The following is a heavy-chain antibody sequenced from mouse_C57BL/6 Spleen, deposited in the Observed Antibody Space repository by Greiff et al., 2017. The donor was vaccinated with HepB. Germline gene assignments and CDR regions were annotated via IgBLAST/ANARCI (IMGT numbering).Heavy chain of an antibody. CDR3: ARHYGSSLYYAMDY. Sequence: VQLKESGGDLVKPGGSLKLSCAASGFTFSSYGMSWVRQTPDKRLEWVATISSGGSYTYYPDSVKGRFTISRDNAKNTLYLQMSSLKSEDTAMYYCARHYGSSLYYAMDYWGQGTSVTVSS. D-gene: IGHD1-1*01. J-gene: IGHJ4*01. CDR2: ISSGGSYT. V-gene: IGHV5-6*01. CDR1: GFTFSSYG.